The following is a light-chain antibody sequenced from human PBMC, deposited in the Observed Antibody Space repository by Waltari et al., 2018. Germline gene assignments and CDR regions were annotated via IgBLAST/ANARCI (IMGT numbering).Light chain of an antibody. V-gene: IGKV3-20*01. Sequence: ELVLTQSPGSLSSSPGERVTLSCRASQRVRRALAWYQQKPGQAPRLLIFGASNRATGIPDRFSGSGSETDFSLTISRLEPEDFAVYYCQHYVRLPATFGRGTKVEIK. CDR1: QRVRRA. CDR2: GAS. J-gene: IGKJ1*01. CDR3: QHYVRLPAT.